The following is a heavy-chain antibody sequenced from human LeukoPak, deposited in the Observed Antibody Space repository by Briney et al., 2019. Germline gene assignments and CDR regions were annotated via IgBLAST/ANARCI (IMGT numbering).Heavy chain of an antibody. D-gene: IGHD2-21*01. CDR2: IIPIFGTA. CDR3: ARASFLGDSNAFDI. CDR1: GGTFSSYA. J-gene: IGHJ3*02. Sequence: SVKVSCKASGGTFSSYAISWVRQAPGQGLEWMGGIIPIFGTANYAQKFQGRVTITADKSTSTAYMELSSLRSEDTAVYYCARASFLGDSNAFDIWGQGTMVTVSS. V-gene: IGHV1-69*06.